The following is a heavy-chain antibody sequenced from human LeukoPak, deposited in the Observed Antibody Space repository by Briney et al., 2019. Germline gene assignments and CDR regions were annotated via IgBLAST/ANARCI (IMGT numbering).Heavy chain of an antibody. J-gene: IGHJ4*02. Sequence: ASVKVSCKASGYTFTSYYMHWVRQAPGQGLEWMGIINPSGGSTCYAQKFHGRVTMTRDTSTSTVYMELSSLRSEDTAVYYCAAYQNYCSGGSCYLDWGQGTLVSVS. V-gene: IGHV1-46*01. CDR1: GYTFTSYY. CDR2: INPSGGST. CDR3: AAYQNYCSGGSCYLD. D-gene: IGHD2-15*01.